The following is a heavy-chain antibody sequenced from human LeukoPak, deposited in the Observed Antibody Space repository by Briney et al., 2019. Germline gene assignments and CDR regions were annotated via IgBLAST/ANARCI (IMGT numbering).Heavy chain of an antibody. CDR2: LSSSSRTI. D-gene: IGHD3-10*01. CDR3: ARIGESYQEFDY. Sequence: PGGSLRLSCAASGFSFNAYSMRWVRPAPGQGLEGVSYLSSSSRTINYADSAKGRFTISRDNAKNSLFLQMNSLRADDTAIFYCARIGESYQEFDYWGQGTLVTVSP. V-gene: IGHV3-48*01. CDR1: GFSFNAYS. J-gene: IGHJ4*02.